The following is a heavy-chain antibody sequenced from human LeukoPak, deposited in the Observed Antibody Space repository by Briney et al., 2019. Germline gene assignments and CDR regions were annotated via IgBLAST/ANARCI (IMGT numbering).Heavy chain of an antibody. J-gene: IGHJ5*02. CDR1: GGSISGYF. CDR3: ARNAVGGGRNWFDP. D-gene: IGHD3-16*01. CDR2: IYTSGST. V-gene: IGHV4-4*07. Sequence: SETLSLTCTVSGGSISGYFWSWIRQPAGKGLEWIGHIYTSGSTNYNPSLKSRVTMSVDTSKSQFSLKLRSVTAADTAVYYCARNAVGGGRNWFDPWGQGTLVTVSS.